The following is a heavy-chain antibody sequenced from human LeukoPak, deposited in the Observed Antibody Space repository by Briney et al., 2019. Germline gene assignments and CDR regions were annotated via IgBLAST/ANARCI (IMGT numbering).Heavy chain of an antibody. CDR1: GFTFSSYG. J-gene: IGHJ6*02. Sequence: GRSLRLSCAASGFTFSSYGMHWVRQAPGKGLEWVAVIWYDGSNKYYADSVKGRFTISRDNSKNSLYLQMNSPRAEDTAVYYCARDQAGIDGYGMDVWGQGTTVTVSS. V-gene: IGHV3-33*01. CDR3: ARDQAGIDGYGMDV. D-gene: IGHD6-19*01. CDR2: IWYDGSNK.